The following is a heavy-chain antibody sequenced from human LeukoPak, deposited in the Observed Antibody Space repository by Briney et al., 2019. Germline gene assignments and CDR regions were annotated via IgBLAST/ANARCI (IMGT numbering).Heavy chain of an antibody. CDR2: IYGGGST. J-gene: IGHJ4*02. CDR1: GFTVSSNY. D-gene: IGHD2-8*02. CDR3: AKGTLEHCTGAICYPFDY. Sequence: GGSLILSCAASGFTVSSNYMCWVRQAPGKVLEWVSVIYGGGSTYYADSVKGRFTISRDNSKNTLYLQMNSLRAEDTAVYYCAKGTLEHCTGAICYPFDYWGQGSLVTVSS. V-gene: IGHV3-53*01.